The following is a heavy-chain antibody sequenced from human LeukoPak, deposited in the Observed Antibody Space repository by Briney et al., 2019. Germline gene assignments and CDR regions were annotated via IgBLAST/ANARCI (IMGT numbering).Heavy chain of an antibody. D-gene: IGHD6-19*01. CDR3: ARIYSSGWHDAFDI. CDR2: ISSSSSYI. CDR1: GFTFSSYS. Sequence: GGSLRLYCAASGFTFSSYSMNWVRQAPGKGLEWVSSISSSSSYIYYADSVKGRFTISRDNAKNSLYLQMNSLRAEDTAVYYCARIYSSGWHDAFDIWGQGTMVTVSS. V-gene: IGHV3-21*01. J-gene: IGHJ3*02.